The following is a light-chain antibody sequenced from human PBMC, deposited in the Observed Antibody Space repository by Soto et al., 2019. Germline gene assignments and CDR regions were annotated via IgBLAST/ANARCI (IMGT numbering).Light chain of an antibody. Sequence: QSVLTQPPSASGTPGQRVTISCSGSSSNIGSNTVNWYQQLLGTAPKLLIYSNNQRPSGVPDRFSGSKSGTLASLAISGLQSEDEADYYCAAWDDSLNGYVFGTGTKVTVL. CDR2: SNN. J-gene: IGLJ1*01. CDR3: AAWDDSLNGYV. V-gene: IGLV1-44*01. CDR1: SSNIGSNT.